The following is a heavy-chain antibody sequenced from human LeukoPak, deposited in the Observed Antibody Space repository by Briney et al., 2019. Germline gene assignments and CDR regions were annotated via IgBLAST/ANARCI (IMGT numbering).Heavy chain of an antibody. J-gene: IGHJ3*02. V-gene: IGHV3-23*01. CDR3: AKSIVATPLDAFDI. Sequence: GGSLRLSCAASGFTFSSYGMSWVRQAPGKGLEWVSGISGSGVSTFYADSVKGRFTISRDNSKNTLYLQMNSLRAEDTAVYYCAKSIVATPLDAFDIWGQGTMVTVSS. D-gene: IGHD5-12*01. CDR2: ISGSGVST. CDR1: GFTFSSYG.